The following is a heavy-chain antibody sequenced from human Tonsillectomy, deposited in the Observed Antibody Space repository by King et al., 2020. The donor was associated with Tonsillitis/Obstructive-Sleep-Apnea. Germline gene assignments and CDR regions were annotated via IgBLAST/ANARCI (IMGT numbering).Heavy chain of an antibody. V-gene: IGHV3-48*02. CDR3: VRAVVSPGEAFDY. CDR1: GFTFSWYS. Sequence: VQLVESGGGLVQPGGSLRLSCVASGFTFSWYSMDWVRQAPGKGLEWVSHISGSSSIIYYADSVKGRFTISRDSANNSLYLQMNSLRDEDTAVYYCVRAVVSPGEAFDYWGQGTLVTVSS. J-gene: IGHJ4*02. D-gene: IGHD2-2*01. CDR2: ISGSSSII.